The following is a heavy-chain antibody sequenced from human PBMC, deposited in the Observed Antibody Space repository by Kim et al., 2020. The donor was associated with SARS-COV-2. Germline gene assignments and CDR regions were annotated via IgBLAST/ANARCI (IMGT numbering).Heavy chain of an antibody. J-gene: IGHJ4*02. CDR1: GFSFNSHT. V-gene: IGHV3-30*14. D-gene: IGHD5-18*01. Sequence: GGSLRLSCAASGFSFNSHTLHWVRQAPGKGLEWVALISNDGRNKYYADSVKGRFTVSRDVVNNTLHLQMNSLRREDTALYFCAREEFAMVTYDYWGQGAL. CDR2: ISNDGRNK. CDR3: AREEFAMVTYDY.